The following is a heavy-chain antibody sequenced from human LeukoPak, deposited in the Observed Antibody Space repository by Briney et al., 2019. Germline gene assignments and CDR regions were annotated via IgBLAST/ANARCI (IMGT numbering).Heavy chain of an antibody. J-gene: IGHJ5*02. Sequence: SETLSLTCTVSGYSIYSGYYWGWIRQPPGKGLEWIGYIHYSGSPNYNPSLKSRLTISIDTSKNQFSLKLNSVTAADTAVYYCARHSNWNGGVDWFDPWGQGTQVTVSS. CDR3: ARHSNWNGGVDWFDP. D-gene: IGHD1-20*01. CDR2: IHYSGSP. CDR1: GYSIYSGYY. V-gene: IGHV4-38-2*02.